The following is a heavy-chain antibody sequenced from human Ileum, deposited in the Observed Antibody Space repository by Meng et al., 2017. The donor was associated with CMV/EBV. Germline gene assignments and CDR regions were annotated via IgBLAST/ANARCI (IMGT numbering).Heavy chain of an antibody. CDR1: EYTFTSYD. CDR2: MNPDTGNT. J-gene: IGHJ5*02. V-gene: IGHV1-8*01. CDR3: ARALKYYDFCSVTACPWFDP. D-gene: IGHD3-3*01. Sequence: SVKVSCKASEYTFTSYDINWVRQAPGQGLEWMGWMNPDTGNTGYAQKFQGRVTMTRNTSINTAYMELSSLSSEDTAVYYCARALKYYDFCSVTACPWFDPWGQGTRVTGSS.